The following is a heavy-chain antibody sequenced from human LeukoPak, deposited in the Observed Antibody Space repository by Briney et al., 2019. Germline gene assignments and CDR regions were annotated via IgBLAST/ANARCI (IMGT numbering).Heavy chain of an antibody. CDR3: ARDSGDCSSTSCYLQNWFDP. J-gene: IGHJ5*02. V-gene: IGHV4-59*01. CDR1: GGSISSYY. CDR2: IYYSGST. D-gene: IGHD2-2*01. Sequence: SETLSLTCTVSGGSISSYYWSWIRQPPGKGLEWIGYIYYSGSTNYNPSLKSRVTISVDTSKNQFSLKLSSVTAADTAVYYCARDSGDCSSTSCYLQNWFDPWGQGTLVTVSS.